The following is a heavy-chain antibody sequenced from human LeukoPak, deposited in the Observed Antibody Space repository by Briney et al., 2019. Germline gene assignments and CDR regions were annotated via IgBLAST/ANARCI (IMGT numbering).Heavy chain of an antibody. Sequence: PSETLSLTCTVSGGSISSSGYYWGWIRQPPGRGLEWIGSIYYSGNTYYNPSLKSRVTVSVDTSKNRFSLRLSSVTAADTAVYHCAREWNRFFGFDPWGQGTLVTVSS. J-gene: IGHJ5*02. V-gene: IGHV4-39*02. CDR2: IYYSGNT. CDR1: GGSISSSGYY. CDR3: AREWNRFFGFDP. D-gene: IGHD1-1*01.